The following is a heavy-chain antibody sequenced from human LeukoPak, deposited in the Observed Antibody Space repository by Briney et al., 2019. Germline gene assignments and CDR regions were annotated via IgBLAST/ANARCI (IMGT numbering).Heavy chain of an antibody. Sequence: PSETLSLTCAVCGGSFSGHFWSWIRQPPGKGLEWIGEIIHTGSTNYNASFKSRFTISVDTSKNQFSLRVRSVTAADTAVYYCARVGTSGYHFDSWGQGTLVTVSS. V-gene: IGHV4-34*12. D-gene: IGHD3-22*01. J-gene: IGHJ4*02. CDR2: IIHTGST. CDR3: ARVGTSGYHFDS. CDR1: GGSFSGHF.